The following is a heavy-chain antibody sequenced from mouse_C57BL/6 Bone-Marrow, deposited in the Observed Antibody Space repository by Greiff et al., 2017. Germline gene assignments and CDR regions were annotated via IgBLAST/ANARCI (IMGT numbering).Heavy chain of an antibody. Sequence: VQLQQSGAELVRPGASVKLSCTASGFNIKDDYMHWVKQRPEQGLEWIGWIDPENGDTEYASKFQGKATITADTSSNTAYLQLSSLTSEDTAVYYCTTRHYDYFAWFAYWGQGTLVTVSA. CDR3: TTRHYDYFAWFAY. CDR1: GFNIKDDY. D-gene: IGHD2-4*01. CDR2: IDPENGDT. V-gene: IGHV14-4*01. J-gene: IGHJ3*01.